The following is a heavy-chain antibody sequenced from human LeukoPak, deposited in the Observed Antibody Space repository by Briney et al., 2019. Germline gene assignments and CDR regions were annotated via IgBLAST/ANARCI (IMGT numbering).Heavy chain of an antibody. Sequence: PSETLSLTCTVSGGSINISSDYWVWIRQTPGKGLEWIGSIYYSGSTYYNPSLKSRVTISVDTSKNHFSLKLTSVTAADTAVYFCARLYYSDSRGLRPFDPWGQGTLVTVSS. CDR1: GGSINISSDY. CDR3: ARLYYSDSRGLRPFDP. V-gene: IGHV4-39*07. D-gene: IGHD3-22*01. J-gene: IGHJ5*02. CDR2: IYYSGST.